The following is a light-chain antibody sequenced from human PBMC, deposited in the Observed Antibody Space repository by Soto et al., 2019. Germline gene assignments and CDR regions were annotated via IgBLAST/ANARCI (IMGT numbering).Light chain of an antibody. CDR3: QSYDSSLSSYV. Sequence: QSVLTQPPSVSGATGQRVTISCTGSSSNIGAGYDVHWYQQLPGTAPKLLIYGNNNRPSGVPDRFSGSKSGTSASLAITGLQADDEADYCCQSYDSSLSSYVFGTGTKVTVL. CDR2: GNN. V-gene: IGLV1-40*01. CDR1: SSNIGAGYD. J-gene: IGLJ1*01.